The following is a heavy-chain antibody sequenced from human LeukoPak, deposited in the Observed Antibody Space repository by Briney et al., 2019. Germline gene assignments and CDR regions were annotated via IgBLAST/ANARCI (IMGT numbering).Heavy chain of an antibody. D-gene: IGHD2-21*02. V-gene: IGHV3-21*01. CDR1: GFTFSSYS. CDR3: ARDTFCGGDCYSDY. Sequence: PGGSLRLSCAASGFTFSSYSMNWVRQAPGKGLEWVSSISSSSSYIYYADSVKGRFTISRDNAKNSLYLQMNSLRAEDTAVYYCARDTFCGGDCYSDYWGRGTLVTVSS. J-gene: IGHJ4*02. CDR2: ISSSSSYI.